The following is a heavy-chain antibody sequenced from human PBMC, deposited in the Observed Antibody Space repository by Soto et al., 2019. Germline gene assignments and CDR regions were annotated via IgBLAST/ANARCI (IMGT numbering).Heavy chain of an antibody. CDR2: ISYDGSNK. D-gene: IGHD3-22*01. CDR1: GFTFSSYG. Sequence: QVQLVESGGGVVQPGRSLRLSCAASGFTFSSYGMHWVRQAPGKGLEWVAVISYDGSNKYYADSVKGRFTISIDNSKNTLYLQMNSLRAEDTAVYYCATPPDYYDSSGFDYWGQGTLVTVSS. CDR3: ATPPDYYDSSGFDY. J-gene: IGHJ4*02. V-gene: IGHV3-30*03.